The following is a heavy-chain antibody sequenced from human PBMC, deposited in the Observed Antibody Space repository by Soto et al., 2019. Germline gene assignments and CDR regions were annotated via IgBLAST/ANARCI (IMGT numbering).Heavy chain of an antibody. V-gene: IGHV4-30-4*01. CDR2: IYYSGST. CDR1: GGSISSGDYY. CDR3: ARAFHYYDSRHFDY. Sequence: SETLSLTCTVSGGSISSGDYYWSWIRQPPGKGLEWIGYIYYSGSTYYNPSLKSRVTISVDTSKNQFSLKLSSVTAADTAVYYCARAFHYYDSRHFDYWGQGTLVTVSS. D-gene: IGHD3-22*01. J-gene: IGHJ4*02.